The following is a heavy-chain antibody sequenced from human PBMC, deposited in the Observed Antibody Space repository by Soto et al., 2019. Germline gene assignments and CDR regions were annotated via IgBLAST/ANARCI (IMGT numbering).Heavy chain of an antibody. J-gene: IGHJ5*02. CDR1: GDRVSSNSAA. D-gene: IGHD6-13*01. CDR2: TYYRSKWYN. CDR3: ARGWGLYSTSWYRFDP. V-gene: IGHV6-1*01. Sequence: SQTLSLPCAISGDRVSSNSAAWNWIRQSPSRGLEWLGRTYYRSKWYNDYAVSVKSRISINPDTSKNQFSLQLNSVTPEDTAVYYCARGWGLYSTSWYRFDPWGQGTLVTVSS.